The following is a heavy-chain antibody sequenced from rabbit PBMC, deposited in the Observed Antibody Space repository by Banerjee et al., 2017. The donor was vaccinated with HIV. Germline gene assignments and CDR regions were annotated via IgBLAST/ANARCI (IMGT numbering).Heavy chain of an antibody. J-gene: IGHJ6*01. Sequence: QEQLEESGGDLVKPEGSLTLTCTASGFSFSNKYVMCWVRQAPGKGLEWIGCIYTGSSGSTAYASWARGRFTISKTSSTTVTLQMTSLTAADTATYFCATLRVNNRGYDLWGPGTLVTVS. CDR3: ATLRVNNRGYDL. CDR1: GFSFSNKYV. D-gene: IGHD2-1*01. V-gene: IGHV1S45*01. CDR2: IYTGSSGST.